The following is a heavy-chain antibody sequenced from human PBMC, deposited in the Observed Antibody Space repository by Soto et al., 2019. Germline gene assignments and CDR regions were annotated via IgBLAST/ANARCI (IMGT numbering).Heavy chain of an antibody. CDR1: GGSVSSGSYY. CDR2: IYYSGST. V-gene: IGHV4-30-4*02. CDR3: ARDKITGLFDY. D-gene: IGHD2-8*02. J-gene: IGHJ4*01. Sequence: PSDTLSRTCTVSGGSVSSGSYYWSWIRQPPGKGLEWIGYIYYSGSTYYNPSLKSRVTISVDTSKNQFSLKLTSVTAADTAVYYCARDKITGLFDYWGHGTLVTVSS.